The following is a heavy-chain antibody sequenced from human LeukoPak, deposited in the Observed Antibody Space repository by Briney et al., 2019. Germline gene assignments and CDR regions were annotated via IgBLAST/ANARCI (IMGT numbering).Heavy chain of an antibody. CDR2: IDHTGST. J-gene: IGHJ6*03. V-gene: IGHV4-61*03. CDR1: GGSISNSSYY. CDR3: ARGRVSSSVYYSTYYYYFYMDV. Sequence: SETLSLTCTVSGGSISNSSYYWSWIRQPPGKGLEWIGYIDHTGSTNYNPSLNSRVTISRDTSKNDFSLKLSSVTATDTAVYFCARGRVSSSVYYSTYYYYFYMDVWGKGTTVTVSS. D-gene: IGHD4-11*01.